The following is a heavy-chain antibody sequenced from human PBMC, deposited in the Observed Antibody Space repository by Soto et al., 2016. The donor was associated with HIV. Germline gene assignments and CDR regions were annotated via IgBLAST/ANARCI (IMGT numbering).Heavy chain of an antibody. Sequence: QVQLVQSGTEVKKPGASVKVSCQTSGYTFTGYYVHWVRQAPGQGLEWMGWINPNSGGTKYAENFQGRVTMTSDTSISTAYMELSRLSSDDTAVYYCARDRSFYDSRGQVRYFDLWGRGTLVTVSS. CDR3: ARDRSFYDSRGQVRYFDL. D-gene: IGHD3-22*01. CDR1: GYTFTGYY. CDR2: INPNSGGT. V-gene: IGHV1-2*02. J-gene: IGHJ2*01.